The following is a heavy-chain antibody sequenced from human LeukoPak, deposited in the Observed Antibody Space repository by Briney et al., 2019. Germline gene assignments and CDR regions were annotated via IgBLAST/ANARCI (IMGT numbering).Heavy chain of an antibody. Sequence: ASVKVSCKASGYTFTTYAMNWVRQAPGQGLEWMGWINPNSGDTNYAQKFQDRVTMTRDTSISTAYIELNLLRSDDTAVYYCARGDYYGSPKVVAAWGQGTLVTVSS. V-gene: IGHV1-2*02. CDR3: ARGDYYGSPKVVAA. J-gene: IGHJ5*02. D-gene: IGHD3-10*01. CDR2: INPNSGDT. CDR1: GYTFTTYA.